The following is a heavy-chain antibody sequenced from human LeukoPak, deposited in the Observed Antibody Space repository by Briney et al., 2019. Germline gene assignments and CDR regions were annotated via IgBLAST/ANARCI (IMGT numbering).Heavy chain of an antibody. CDR3: AKDASNSWFDY. Sequence: PGGSLRLSCAASGFIFSSYALSWVRRAPGKGLEWVSTVGGGGVTYYADSVKGRFTSSGDISKNTVYLQMNSLRADDTAVYYCAKDASNSWFDYWGQGILVTVSS. J-gene: IGHJ4*02. D-gene: IGHD4-11*01. V-gene: IGHV3-23*01. CDR2: VGGGGVT. CDR1: GFIFSSYA.